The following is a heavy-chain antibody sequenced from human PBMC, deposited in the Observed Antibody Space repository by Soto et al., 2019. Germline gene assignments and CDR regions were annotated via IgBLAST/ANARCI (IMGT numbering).Heavy chain of an antibody. CDR3: AREFFSGSYRQSDC. CDR1: GYTFTSYG. J-gene: IGHJ4*02. Sequence: QVQLVQSGAEVKKPGASVKVSCKASGYTFTSYGINWVRQATGQGLEWMGWMNPNSGNTGYAQKFQGRVTMTRNTSISTAYMELSSLRSEDTDVYFCAREFFSGSYRQSDCWGQGTLVTVSS. D-gene: IGHD3-16*02. V-gene: IGHV1-8*01. CDR2: MNPNSGNT.